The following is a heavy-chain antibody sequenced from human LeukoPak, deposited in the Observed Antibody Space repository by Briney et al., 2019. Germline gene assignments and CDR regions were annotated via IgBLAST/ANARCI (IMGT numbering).Heavy chain of an antibody. D-gene: IGHD2-15*01. CDR1: GFTFSDYA. Sequence: GRSLRLSCTASGFTFSDYAIHWVRKAPGKGLEGVAVISYDGSNKYYTDSVQGRFTISRDNSKNTLYLQMNSLRTEETALYYCVRTDCSGGSCYPNFDYWGQGTLVTVSS. CDR3: VRTDCSGGSCYPNFDY. V-gene: IGHV3-30*04. J-gene: IGHJ4*02. CDR2: ISYDGSNK.